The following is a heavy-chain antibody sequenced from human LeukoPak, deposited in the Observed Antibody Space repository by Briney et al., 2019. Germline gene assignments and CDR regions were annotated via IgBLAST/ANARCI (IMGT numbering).Heavy chain of an antibody. J-gene: IGHJ5*02. CDR2: ISGSGIST. CDR1: GFTFSSHG. CDR3: AKEGADLLWFGDNWFDP. Sequence: PGGTLRLSCAASGFTFSSHGMSWVRQAPGKGLEWVSGISGSGISTYYAESVKGRFTISRDNSKNTVYLQMNSLRAEDTAVYYCAKEGADLLWFGDNWFDPWGQGTLVTVSS. V-gene: IGHV3-23*01. D-gene: IGHD3-10*01.